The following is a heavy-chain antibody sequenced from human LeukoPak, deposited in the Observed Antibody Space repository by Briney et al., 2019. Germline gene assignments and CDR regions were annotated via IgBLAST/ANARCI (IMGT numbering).Heavy chain of an antibody. CDR2: IKQDGSEK. D-gene: IGHD3-22*01. V-gene: IGHV3-7*01. Sequence: PGGSLRLSCAASGFTFSSYWMSWVRQAPGKGLEWVANIKQDGSEKYYVDSVKGRFTISRDNAKNSLYLQMNSLRAEDTAVYYCARARYYYDSSGYQFDYWGQGTLVTVSS. CDR1: GFTFSSYW. J-gene: IGHJ4*02. CDR3: ARARYYYDSSGYQFDY.